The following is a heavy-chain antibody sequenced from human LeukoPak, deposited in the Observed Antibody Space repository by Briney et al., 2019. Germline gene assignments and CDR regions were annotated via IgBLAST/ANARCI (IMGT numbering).Heavy chain of an antibody. Sequence: GGSLRLSCAASGFTFSTYWMSWVRQAPGKGLEWVANIKPDGSEKYYVDSVKGRFTISRDNAKNSLYLQMDSLRAEDTALYYCARGYYYDSSGSLDYWGQGTLVTVSS. CDR2: IKPDGSEK. J-gene: IGHJ4*02. V-gene: IGHV3-7*03. CDR1: GFTFSTYW. D-gene: IGHD3-22*01. CDR3: ARGYYYDSSGSLDY.